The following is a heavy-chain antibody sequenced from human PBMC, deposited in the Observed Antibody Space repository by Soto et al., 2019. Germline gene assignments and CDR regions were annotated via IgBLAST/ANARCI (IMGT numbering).Heavy chain of an antibody. CDR3: ARKGVWWLRDYYCGMDV. V-gene: IGHV3-30-3*01. CDR1: GFTFSSYA. CDR2: ISYDGSNK. D-gene: IGHD5-12*01. Sequence: QPGGSLRLSCAASGFTFSSYAMHWVRQAPGKGLEWVAVISYDGSNKYYADSVKGRFTISRDNSKNTLYLQMNSLRAEDTAVYYCARKGVWWLRDYYCGMDVWGQGTTVTVSS. J-gene: IGHJ6*02.